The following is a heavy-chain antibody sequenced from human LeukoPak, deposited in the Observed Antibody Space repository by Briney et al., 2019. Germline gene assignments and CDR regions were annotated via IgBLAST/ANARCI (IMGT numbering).Heavy chain of an antibody. CDR1: GFTFSSYV. V-gene: IGHV3-48*04. D-gene: IGHD6-19*01. Sequence: GGSLRLSCAASGFTFSSYVMNWARQAPGKGLEWVSYISSSSSTIYYADSVKGRFTISRDNAENSLYLQMNSLRAEDTAVYYCARITADKNGWYHFDSWGQGTLVTVSS. J-gene: IGHJ4*02. CDR3: ARITADKNGWYHFDS. CDR2: ISSSSSTI.